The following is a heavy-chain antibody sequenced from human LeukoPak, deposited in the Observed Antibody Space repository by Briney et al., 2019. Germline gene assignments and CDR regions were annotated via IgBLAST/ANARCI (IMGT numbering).Heavy chain of an antibody. V-gene: IGHV4-59*01. D-gene: IGHD3-10*01. CDR2: MYSTGST. Sequence: SETLSLTCIVSGGSISGYYWSWIRQPPGKGLEWIGYMYSTGSTNYNPSLKSRVTISVDTSKNQFSLKLSSVTAADTAVYYCARAYYYGSGSYWGPAKKYYFDYWGQGTLVTVSS. CDR1: GGSISGYY. J-gene: IGHJ4*02. CDR3: ARAYYYGSGSYWGPAKKYYFDY.